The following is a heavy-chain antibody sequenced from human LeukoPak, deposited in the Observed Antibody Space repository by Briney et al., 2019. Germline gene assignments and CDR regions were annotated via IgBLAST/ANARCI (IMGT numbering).Heavy chain of an antibody. Sequence: ASVKVSCKASGYTFTSYDINWVRQATGQGLEWMGWMNPNSGNTGYAQKFQGRVTMTRNTSISTAYMELSSLRSEDTAVYYCARGTGCTGGSCSYYGMDVWGQGTTVTVSS. V-gene: IGHV1-8*01. J-gene: IGHJ6*02. CDR3: ARGTGCTGGSCSYYGMDV. CDR1: GYTFTSYD. CDR2: MNPNSGNT. D-gene: IGHD2-15*01.